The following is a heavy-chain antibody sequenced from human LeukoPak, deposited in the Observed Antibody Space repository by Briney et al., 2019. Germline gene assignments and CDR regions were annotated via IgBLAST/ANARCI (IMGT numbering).Heavy chain of an antibody. J-gene: IGHJ4*02. CDR3: ARVGVYYYDSSGYYLLDY. Sequence: ASVKVSCKASGYTFTDYYMHWVRQATGQGLEWMRWMNPNSGNTGYAQKFQGRVTMTRNTSISTAYMELSSLRSEDTAVYYCARVGVYYYDSSGYYLLDYWGQGTLVTVSS. CDR2: MNPNSGNT. V-gene: IGHV1-8*02. CDR1: GYTFTDYY. D-gene: IGHD3-22*01.